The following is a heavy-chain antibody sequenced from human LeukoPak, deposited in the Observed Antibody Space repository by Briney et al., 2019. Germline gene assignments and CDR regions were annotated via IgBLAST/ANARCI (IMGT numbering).Heavy chain of an antibody. CDR3: ARKNNYGDYGHWFDP. Sequence: PSQTLSPTCTVSGGSLSSGDSYWGWIRQPPGKGLDWIGYIYYSGSTYYNPSLKSRVTISVDTSKNQFSLKLSSVSAADTGVYSCARKNNYGDYGHWFDPTGQGTLVTVSS. J-gene: IGHJ5*02. D-gene: IGHD4-17*01. CDR1: GGSLSSGDSY. CDR2: IYYSGST. V-gene: IGHV4-30-4*08.